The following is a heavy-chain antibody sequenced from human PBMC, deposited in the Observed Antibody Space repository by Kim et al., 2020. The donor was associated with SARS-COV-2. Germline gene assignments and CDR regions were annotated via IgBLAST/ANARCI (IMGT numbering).Heavy chain of an antibody. D-gene: IGHD3-16*01. CDR1: GFTLSDFW. CDR2: INTHGSSS. V-gene: IGHV3-74*03. Sequence: GGSLRLSCEASGFTLSDFWMHWVRQVPGKGLEWVARINTHGSSSTYADFVKGRFTISRDNEKNTLFLQMNSLGAADTGVYYCARTRGFGVSLQYQYGMDVWGQGTTVTVSS. CDR3: ARTRGFGVSLQYQYGMDV. J-gene: IGHJ6*02.